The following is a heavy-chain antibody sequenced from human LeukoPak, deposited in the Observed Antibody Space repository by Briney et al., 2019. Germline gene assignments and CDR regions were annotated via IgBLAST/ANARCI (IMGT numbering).Heavy chain of an antibody. J-gene: IGHJ4*02. Sequence: GGSLRLSCAASGFTFSTFSMHWVRQAPGKGLEWVSAISGSGGSTYYADSVKGRFTISRDNSKNTLYLQMNSLRAEDTAVYYCAKGAGAIRYDYYWGQGTLVTVSS. V-gene: IGHV3-23*01. D-gene: IGHD1-26*01. CDR2: ISGSGGST. CDR1: GFTFSTFS. CDR3: AKGAGAIRYDYY.